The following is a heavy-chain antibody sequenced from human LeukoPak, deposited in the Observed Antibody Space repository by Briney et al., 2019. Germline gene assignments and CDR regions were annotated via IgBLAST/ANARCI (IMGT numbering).Heavy chain of an antibody. Sequence: PSETLSLTCTVSGGSISSSSYYWGWIRQPPGKGLEWIGSIYYSGSTYYNPSLKSRVTISVDTSKNQFSLKLSSVTAADTAAYYCARLVDSSGYYDGTFDYWGQGTLVTVSS. CDR1: GGSISSSSYY. J-gene: IGHJ4*02. D-gene: IGHD3-22*01. CDR3: ARLVDSSGYYDGTFDY. V-gene: IGHV4-39*01. CDR2: IYYSGST.